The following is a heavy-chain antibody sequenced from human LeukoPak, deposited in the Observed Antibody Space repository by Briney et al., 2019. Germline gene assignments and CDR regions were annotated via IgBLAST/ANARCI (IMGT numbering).Heavy chain of an antibody. Sequence: GGSLRLSCAASGSTFSSYSMNWVRQAPGKGLEWVSSISSSSSYIYYADSVKGRFTISRDNAKNSLYLRMNSLRAEDTAVYYCARDLDLGVTRWLEPEFDYWGQGTLVTVSS. D-gene: IGHD5-24*01. J-gene: IGHJ4*02. V-gene: IGHV3-21*01. CDR3: ARDLDLGVTRWLEPEFDY. CDR2: ISSSSSYI. CDR1: GSTFSSYS.